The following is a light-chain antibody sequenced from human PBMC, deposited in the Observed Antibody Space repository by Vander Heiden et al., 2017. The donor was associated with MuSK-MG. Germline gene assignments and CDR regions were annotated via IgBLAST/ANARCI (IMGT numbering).Light chain of an antibody. V-gene: IGKV1-39*01. CDR2: AAS. Sequence: DIQMTQSPSSLSASVGDRVTITCRASQSISSYLNWYQQKPGKAPKLLIYAASSLQSGVPSRFSGSGSGTDFTLTISSLQPEDFATYYCQQTYSTLLFTFGHGTKVDIK. J-gene: IGKJ3*01. CDR3: QQTYSTLLFT. CDR1: QSISSY.